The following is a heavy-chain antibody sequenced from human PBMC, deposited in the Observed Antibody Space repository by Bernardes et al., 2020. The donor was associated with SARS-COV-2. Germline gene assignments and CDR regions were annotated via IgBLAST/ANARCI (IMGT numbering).Heavy chain of an antibody. V-gene: IGHV3-23*01. J-gene: IGHJ4*02. CDR3: AKVQQWLVLFDY. CDR1: GFTFRSSA. CDR2: ISGSGGST. D-gene: IGHD6-19*01. Sequence: GGSLRISCAASGFTFRSSAMSWVRQAPGTGLEWVSAISGSGGSTYYADSVKGRFTISRDNSKNTLYLQMNSLRAEDTAVYYCAKVQQWLVLFDYWGQGTLVTGSS.